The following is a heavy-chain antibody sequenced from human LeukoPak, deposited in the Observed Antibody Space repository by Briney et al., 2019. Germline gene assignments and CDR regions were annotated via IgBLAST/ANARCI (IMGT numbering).Heavy chain of an antibody. CDR3: ARVGYCSTTSCYWRAFDY. V-gene: IGHV3-7*01. D-gene: IGHD2-2*01. CDR1: GLIFSSYW. J-gene: IGHJ4*02. Sequence: GGSLRLSCAASGLIFSSYWMSWVRQAPGKGLEWVANIKKDGSEMYYVDSVKGRFTISRDNAKNSLYLQMNSLRADDTAVYYCARVGYCSTTSCYWRAFDYWGQGTLVTVSS. CDR2: IKKDGSEM.